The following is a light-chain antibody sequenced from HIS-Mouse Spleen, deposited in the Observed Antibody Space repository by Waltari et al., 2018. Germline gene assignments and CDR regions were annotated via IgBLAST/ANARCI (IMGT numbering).Light chain of an antibody. Sequence: QSVLTQPPSASGTPGQRVTISCSGSSSNIGSNYVYWYQQLPGTAPKLLIYRNNQRPDGVPDRFSGSKSGTSASLAISGLRSEDEADYYCAAWDDSLSGPGVFGGGTKLTVL. CDR3: AAWDDSLSGPGV. J-gene: IGLJ2*01. CDR1: SSNIGSNY. CDR2: RNN. V-gene: IGLV1-47*01.